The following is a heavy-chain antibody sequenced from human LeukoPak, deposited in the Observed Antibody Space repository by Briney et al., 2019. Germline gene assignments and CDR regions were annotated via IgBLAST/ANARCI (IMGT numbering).Heavy chain of an antibody. CDR3: ARGAPPDY. J-gene: IGHJ4*02. Sequence: PGGSLRLSCAASGFSFSNYAIYWVRQAPGKGLEWVAVISHDANNKYYADSVKGRFTISRDNSNNALYLQMNSLRAEDTAVYYCARGAPPDYWGQGTLLTVSS. CDR2: ISHDANNK. CDR1: GFSFSNYA. V-gene: IGHV3-30-3*01. D-gene: IGHD1-14*01.